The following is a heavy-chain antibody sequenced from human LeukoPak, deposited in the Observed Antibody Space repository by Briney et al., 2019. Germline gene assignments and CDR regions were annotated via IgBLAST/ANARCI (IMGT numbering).Heavy chain of an antibody. Sequence: GASVKVSCKASGYTFTSYGISWVRQAPGQGLEWMGWISAYNGNTNYAQKVQGRVTMTTDTSTSTAYMELRSLRSDDTAVYYCARDTRSPARYYDILTGYYTVNDAFDIWGQGTMVTVSS. V-gene: IGHV1-18*01. D-gene: IGHD3-9*01. J-gene: IGHJ3*02. CDR3: ARDTRSPARYYDILTGYYTVNDAFDI. CDR2: ISAYNGNT. CDR1: GYTFTSYG.